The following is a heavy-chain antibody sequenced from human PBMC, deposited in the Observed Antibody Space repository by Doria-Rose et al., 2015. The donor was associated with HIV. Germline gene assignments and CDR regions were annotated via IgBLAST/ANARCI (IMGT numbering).Heavy chain of an antibody. J-gene: IGHJ4*02. CDR1: GVSLSSPGMG. D-gene: IGHD6-13*01. V-gene: IGHV2-26*01. CDR2: IFSDDAR. Sequence: QITLKKSGPVLVKPTETLTLTCTVSGVSLSSPGMGVSWIRQPPGKALEWLANIFSDDARSYKTSLKSRLTISRCTSKSQVVLTMTDMDPVDTATYYCARIKSSRWYHKYYFDFWGQGTLVIVSA. CDR3: ARIKSSRWYHKYYFDF.